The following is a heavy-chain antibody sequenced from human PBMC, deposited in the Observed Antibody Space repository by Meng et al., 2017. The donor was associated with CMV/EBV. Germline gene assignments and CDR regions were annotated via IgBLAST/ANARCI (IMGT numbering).Heavy chain of an antibody. V-gene: IGHV4-34*01. CDR3: ARSRRGVHYYGMDV. D-gene: IGHD3-10*01. CDR2: INHSGST. J-gene: IGHJ6*02. CDR1: GGSFSGYY. Sequence: SETLSLTCAVYGGSFSGYYWSWIRQLPGKGLEWIGEINHSGSTNYNPSLKSRVTISVDTSKNQFSLKLSSVTAADTAVYYCARSRRGVHYYGMDVWGQGTTVTVSS.